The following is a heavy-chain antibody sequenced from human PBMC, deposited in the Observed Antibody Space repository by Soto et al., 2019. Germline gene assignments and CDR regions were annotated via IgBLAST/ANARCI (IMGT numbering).Heavy chain of an antibody. D-gene: IGHD7-27*01. J-gene: IGHJ3*02. CDR2: IYYSGST. V-gene: IGHV4-39*01. Sequence: QLQLQESGPGLVKPSETLSLTCTVSGGSISSSSYYWGWIRQPPGKGLEWIGSIYYSGSTYYNPSLKSRVTISVDTSKNQFSLKLSSVTAADTAVYYCASPLGIPRAAFDIWGQGTMVTVSS. CDR3: ASPLGIPRAAFDI. CDR1: GGSISSSSYY.